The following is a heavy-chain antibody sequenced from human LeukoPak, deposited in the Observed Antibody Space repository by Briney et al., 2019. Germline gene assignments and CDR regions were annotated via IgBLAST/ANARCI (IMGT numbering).Heavy chain of an antibody. D-gene: IGHD3-3*01. V-gene: IGHV4-34*01. CDR2: INHSGST. J-gene: IGHJ4*02. Sequence: SETLSLTCAVYGGSFSGYYWSWIRQPPGKGLEWIGEINHSGSTNYNPSLKSRVTISVDTSKNQFSLKLSSVTAADTAVYYCAXXXXXXXXDFWSGYYFYFDYWGQGTLVTVSS. CDR3: AXXXXXXXXDFWSGYYFYFDY. CDR1: GGSFSGYY.